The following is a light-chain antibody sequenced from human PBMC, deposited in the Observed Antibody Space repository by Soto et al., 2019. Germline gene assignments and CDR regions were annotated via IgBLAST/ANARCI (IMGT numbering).Light chain of an antibody. CDR2: GNN. Sequence: QSVLTQPPSVSGAPGQRVTISCTGSSSILGAGYDVHWYQQFPGKVPKLLIYGNNNRPSGVPDRFFGAKSGTSASLAIIGLQAEDEADYYCQSFDSSLKSVLFGGGTKLTVL. V-gene: IGLV1-40*01. CDR3: QSFDSSLKSVL. J-gene: IGLJ2*01. CDR1: SSILGAGYD.